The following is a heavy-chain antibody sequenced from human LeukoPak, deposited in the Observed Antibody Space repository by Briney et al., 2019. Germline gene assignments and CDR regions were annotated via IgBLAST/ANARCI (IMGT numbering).Heavy chain of an antibody. Sequence: SETLSLTCAVYGGSFSGYYWSWLRQPPGKGLEWIGEINHSGSTNYNPSLKSRVTISVDTSKNQFSLKLSSVTAADTAVYYCARGLYCSGGSCYSAWFGYWGQGTLVTVSS. V-gene: IGHV4-34*01. D-gene: IGHD2-15*01. CDR2: INHSGST. CDR1: GGSFSGYY. J-gene: IGHJ4*02. CDR3: ARGLYCSGGSCYSAWFGY.